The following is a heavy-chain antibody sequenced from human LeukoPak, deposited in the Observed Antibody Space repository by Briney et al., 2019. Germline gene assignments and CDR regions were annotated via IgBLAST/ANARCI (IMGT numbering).Heavy chain of an antibody. CDR2: VWSDGSNR. CDR3: AKSNTESQTTVGN. D-gene: IGHD1-14*01. CDR1: GFTFNTYG. V-gene: IGHV3-33*06. J-gene: IGHJ4*02. Sequence: GGSLRLSCAASGFTFNTYGMHWVRLAPGKGLEWIAVVWSDGSNRFYADSVEGRFTISRDNSKNTLYLQMNSLRAEDTAVYYCAKSNTESQTTVGNWGQGTLVSVSS.